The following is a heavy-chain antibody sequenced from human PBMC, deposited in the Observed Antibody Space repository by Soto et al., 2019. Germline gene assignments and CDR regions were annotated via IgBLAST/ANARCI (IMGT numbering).Heavy chain of an antibody. Sequence: SETLSLTCTVSGGSISSYYWSWIRQPPGKGLEWIGYIYYSGSTNYNPSLKSRVTISVDTSKNQFSLKLSSVTAADTAVYYCARDRLRDYYDSSGYYHSFYYYYGMDVWGQGTTVTVSS. J-gene: IGHJ6*02. V-gene: IGHV4-59*01. CDR2: IYYSGST. CDR3: ARDRLRDYYDSSGYYHSFYYYYGMDV. CDR1: GGSISSYY. D-gene: IGHD3-22*01.